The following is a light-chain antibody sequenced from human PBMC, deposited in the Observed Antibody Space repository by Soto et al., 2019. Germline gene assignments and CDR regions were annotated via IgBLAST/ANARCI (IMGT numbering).Light chain of an antibody. V-gene: IGLV2-14*01. Sequence: QSALAQPASVSGSPGQSITISCTGTSSDVGAYKYVSWYQHHPGKAPKLMIYEVSNRPLGVSNRFSGSKSGDTASLTISGLQAEDEADYYCSSFTGSSTLVVFGGGTKVTVL. J-gene: IGLJ2*01. CDR1: SSDVGAYKY. CDR2: EVS. CDR3: SSFTGSSTLVV.